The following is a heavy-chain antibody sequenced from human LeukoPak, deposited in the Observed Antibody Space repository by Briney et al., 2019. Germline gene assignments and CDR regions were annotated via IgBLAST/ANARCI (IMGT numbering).Heavy chain of an antibody. CDR1: GGSISSYY. Sequence: SETLSLTCTVSGGSISSYYWSWIRQPPGKGLEWIGYIYYSGSTNYNPSLKSRVTISVDTSKNQFPLKLSSVTAADTAVYYCASITMVRGLRYGMDVWGQGTTVTVSS. CDR3: ASITMVRGLRYGMDV. CDR2: IYYSGST. V-gene: IGHV4-59*08. J-gene: IGHJ6*02. D-gene: IGHD3-10*01.